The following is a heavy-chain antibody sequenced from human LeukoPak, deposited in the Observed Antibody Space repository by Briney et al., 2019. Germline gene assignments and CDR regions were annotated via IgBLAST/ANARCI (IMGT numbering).Heavy chain of an antibody. J-gene: IGHJ3*02. CDR1: AFSLNAYN. V-gene: IGHV3-21*01. CDR3: AREQNWNYDPGAFDI. CDR2: MSYTGTYI. Sequence: GGSLSLSFAASAFSLNAYNMNWVRQAPGKGLEWVSSMSYTGTYIYYADSVKGRFRISRDNAQNSLYLQMNSLRAEDTAVYYCAREQNWNYDPGAFDIWGQGTMVTVSS. D-gene: IGHD1-7*01.